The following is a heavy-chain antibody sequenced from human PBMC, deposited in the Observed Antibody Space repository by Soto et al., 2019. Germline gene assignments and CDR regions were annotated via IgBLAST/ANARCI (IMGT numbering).Heavy chain of an antibody. V-gene: IGHV3-33*01. J-gene: IGHJ1*01. Sequence: QVQLVESGGGVVQPGRSLRHSCAASGFTFSSYGMHWVRQAPGKGLEWVAVIWYDGSNKYYADSVKGRFTISRDNSKNTLYLQMNSLRAEDTAVYYCARDQIAAARKYFQHWGQGTLVTVSS. CDR1: GFTFSSYG. D-gene: IGHD6-13*01. CDR3: ARDQIAAARKYFQH. CDR2: IWYDGSNK.